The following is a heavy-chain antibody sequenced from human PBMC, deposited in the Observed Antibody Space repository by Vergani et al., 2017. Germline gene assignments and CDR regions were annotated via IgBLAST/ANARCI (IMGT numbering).Heavy chain of an antibody. D-gene: IGHD2-15*01. CDR1: GGSISAGYYF. Sequence: QLQLHKSGPGLVKPSETLSLTCTMSGGSISAGYYFWSWIRQPAGKGLEWLGHISASGNASHSPSLKTRVSMSVDTSKNQFSLTVTSVTAADTAIYFCARRSGGYYSGGKVHPLRTAFDVWGHGTVVTVSS. CDR2: ISASGNA. V-gene: IGHV4-61*02. J-gene: IGHJ3*01. CDR3: ARRSGGYYSGGKVHPLRTAFDV.